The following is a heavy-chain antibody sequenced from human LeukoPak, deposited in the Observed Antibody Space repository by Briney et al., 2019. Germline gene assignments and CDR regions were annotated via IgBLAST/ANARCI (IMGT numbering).Heavy chain of an antibody. CDR3: ARANIAVAGQDLPFDY. CDR1: GGSISSSSYY. D-gene: IGHD6-19*01. CDR2: IYYSGST. J-gene: IGHJ4*02. V-gene: IGHV4-39*07. Sequence: SSETLSLTCTVSGGSISSSSYYWGWIRQPPGKGLEWIGSIYYSGSTYYNPSLKSRVTISVDTSKNQFSLKLSSVTAADTAVYYCARANIAVAGQDLPFDYWGQGTLVTVSS.